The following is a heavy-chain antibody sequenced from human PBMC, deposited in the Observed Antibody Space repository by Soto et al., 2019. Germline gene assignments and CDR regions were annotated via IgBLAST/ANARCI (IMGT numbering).Heavy chain of an antibody. D-gene: IGHD5-12*01. Sequence: PGGSLRLSCAASGFTFSTYAMSWVRQAPGMGLEWVSCISGSGGGTHYADSVKGRFTISRDNSRNTLYLQMNSLRAEETALYYCARSGRYSGYDFPFDYWGQGTLVTVSS. CDR2: ISGSGGGT. CDR1: GFTFSTYA. CDR3: ARSGRYSGYDFPFDY. J-gene: IGHJ4*02. V-gene: IGHV3-23*01.